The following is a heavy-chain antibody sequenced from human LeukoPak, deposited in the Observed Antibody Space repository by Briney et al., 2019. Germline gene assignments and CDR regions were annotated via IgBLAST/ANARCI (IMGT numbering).Heavy chain of an antibody. CDR3: AKRGGYNWEFDY. J-gene: IGHJ4*02. CDR1: GGSISSYY. D-gene: IGHD5-24*01. Sequence: SETLSLTCTVSGGSISSYYWTWVRQPAGKGLEWIGRISTSGSTNYNPSLKSRLTMSVDTSENQFSLNLSSVTAADTAVYYCAKRGGYNWEFDYWGQGTLVTVSS. CDR2: ISTSGST. V-gene: IGHV4-4*07.